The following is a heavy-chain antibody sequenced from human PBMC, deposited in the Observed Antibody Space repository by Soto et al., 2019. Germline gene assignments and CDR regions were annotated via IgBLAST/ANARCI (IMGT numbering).Heavy chain of an antibody. CDR1: GGSFSGYY. Sequence: PSETLSLTCAVYGGSFSGYYWSWSRQPPGKGLEWIGEINHSGSTNYNPSRKSRVTISVDTSKNQFSLKLSSVTAADTAVHYCGRGRGAVRQEGGPYFHYDVDVWGNGTTVTVSS. J-gene: IGHJ6*03. CDR2: INHSGST. CDR3: GRGRGAVRQEGGPYFHYDVDV. D-gene: IGHD6-6*01. V-gene: IGHV4-34*01.